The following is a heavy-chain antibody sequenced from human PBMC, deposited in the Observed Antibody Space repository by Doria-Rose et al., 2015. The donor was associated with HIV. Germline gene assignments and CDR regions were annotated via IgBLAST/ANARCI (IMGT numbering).Heavy chain of an antibody. CDR1: GGTFSSYT. CDR2: IIPILDIV. D-gene: IGHD1-26*01. Sequence: RNASGGTFSSYTIRCVRQAPGQWLEWMGRIIPILDIVNYALRFQGRVTTTADESTSTAYMELSSLRSEDTAIYYCASQWERSSFDYWGQGTRVNGSS. J-gene: IGHJ4*02. V-gene: IGHV1-69*02. CDR3: ASQWERSSFDY.